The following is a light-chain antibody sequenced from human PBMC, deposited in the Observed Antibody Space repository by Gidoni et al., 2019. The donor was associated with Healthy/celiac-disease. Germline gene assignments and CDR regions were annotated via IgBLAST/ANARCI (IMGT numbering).Light chain of an antibody. CDR1: QSLLHSNGYNY. CDR3: MQALQTPCS. V-gene: IGKV2-28*01. CDR2: LGS. Sequence: DIVMTPSPLSLPVTPVEPASISCRSSQSLLHSNGYNYLDWYLQKPGQSPQLLIYLGSNRASGVPDRFSGSGSGTDFTLKISRVEAEDVGVYYCMQALQTPCSFGQGTKLEIK. J-gene: IGKJ2*04.